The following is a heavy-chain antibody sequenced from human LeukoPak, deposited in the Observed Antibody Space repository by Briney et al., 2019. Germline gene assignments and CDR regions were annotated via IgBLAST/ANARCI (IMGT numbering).Heavy chain of an antibody. CDR3: ARGGRFLSAWLDP. CDR1: GGSFSGYY. Sequence: SETLSLTCAVYGGSFSGYYWSWIRQPPGKGLEWIGEINHSGSTNYNPSLKSRVTISVDTSKNQFSLKLSSVTAADTAVYYCARGGRFLSAWLDPWGQGTLVTVSS. CDR2: INHSGST. J-gene: IGHJ5*02. D-gene: IGHD3-3*01. V-gene: IGHV4-34*01.